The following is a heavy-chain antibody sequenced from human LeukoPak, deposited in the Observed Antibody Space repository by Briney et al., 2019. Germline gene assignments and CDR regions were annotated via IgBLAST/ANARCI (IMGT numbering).Heavy chain of an antibody. CDR1: GGSFSGYY. V-gene: IGHV4-34*01. D-gene: IGHD6-13*01. CDR3: ASRSSMYSSSWYYFDY. J-gene: IGHJ4*02. CDR2: INHSGST. Sequence: SETLSLTCAVYGGSFSGYYWSWIRQPPGKGLEWIGEINHSGSTNYNPSLKSRVTISVDTSKNQFSLKLSSVTAADTAVYYCASRSSMYSSSWYYFDYWGQGTLVTVSS.